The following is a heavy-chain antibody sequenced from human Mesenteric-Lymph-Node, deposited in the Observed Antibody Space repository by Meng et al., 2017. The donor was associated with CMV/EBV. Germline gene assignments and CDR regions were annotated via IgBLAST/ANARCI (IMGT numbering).Heavy chain of an antibody. J-gene: IGHJ3*02. D-gene: IGHD2-21*01. V-gene: IGHV3-9*03. Sequence: SLKISCAASGLTFDDYAMHWVRQAPGKGLEWVSGISWDSGTIGYEDSVKGRFTISRDNAKASLYLQMSSLRPEDMALYYCAKGAYGGISNDAFDIWGQGTMVTVSS. CDR3: AKGAYGGISNDAFDI. CDR1: GLTFDDYA. CDR2: ISWDSGTI.